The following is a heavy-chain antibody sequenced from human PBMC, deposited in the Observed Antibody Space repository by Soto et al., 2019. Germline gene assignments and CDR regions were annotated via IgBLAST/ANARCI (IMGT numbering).Heavy chain of an antibody. V-gene: IGHV1-69*13. Sequence: GGSVKVSCKASGGTLSSYAISWVGQGPGKRVEWMGGIIPIFGTANYAQKFQGRVTITADESTSTAYMELSSLRSEDTAVYYCARLPQRQRFLEWQLPFDPWGQGTLVTVSS. D-gene: IGHD3-3*01. CDR2: IIPIFGTA. J-gene: IGHJ5*02. CDR1: GGTLSSYA. CDR3: ARLPQRQRFLEWQLPFDP.